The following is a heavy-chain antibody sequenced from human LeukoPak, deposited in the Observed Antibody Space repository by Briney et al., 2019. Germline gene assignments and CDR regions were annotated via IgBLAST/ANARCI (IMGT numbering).Heavy chain of an antibody. CDR2: ISSSSSYI. J-gene: IGHJ4*02. CDR1: GFTFSSYS. Sequence: GGSLRLSCAASGFTFSSYSMNWVRQAPGKGLEWVSSISSSSSYIYYADSVKGRFTISRDNAKNSLYLQMNSLRAEDTALYYCAKDSSGWPYYFDYWGQGTLVTVSS. V-gene: IGHV3-21*04. CDR3: AKDSSGWPYYFDY. D-gene: IGHD6-19*01.